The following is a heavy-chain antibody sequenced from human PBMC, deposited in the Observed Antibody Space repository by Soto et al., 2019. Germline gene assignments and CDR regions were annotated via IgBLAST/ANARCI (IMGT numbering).Heavy chain of an antibody. CDR3: ASDSSSEQSYYDGMDV. Sequence: LSCAASGFTVSSHYMSWVRQAPGKGLEWLSVIYSGGSTSYADSVKGRFTISRDNFKNTLYLQMNSLRVEDSAIYYCASDSSSEQSYYDGMDVWGQGTTVTVSS. V-gene: IGHV3-53*01. D-gene: IGHD6-6*01. J-gene: IGHJ6*02. CDR2: IYSGGST. CDR1: GFTVSSHY.